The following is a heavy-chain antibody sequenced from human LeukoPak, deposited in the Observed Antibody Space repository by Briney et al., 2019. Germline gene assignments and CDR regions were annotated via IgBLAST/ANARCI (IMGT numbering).Heavy chain of an antibody. Sequence: GGSLRLSCAASGITFSTYWMHWVRQAPGKGLVWVSCINSDGSTTSYVDSVEGRFTISRDNAKNTLYLQMNSLRAEDTAVYYCARAGTVVDYDPSDAFDVWGQGTMVTVSS. CDR3: ARAGTVVDYDPSDAFDV. D-gene: IGHD3-22*01. CDR1: GITFSTYW. CDR2: INSDGSTT. V-gene: IGHV3-74*01. J-gene: IGHJ3*01.